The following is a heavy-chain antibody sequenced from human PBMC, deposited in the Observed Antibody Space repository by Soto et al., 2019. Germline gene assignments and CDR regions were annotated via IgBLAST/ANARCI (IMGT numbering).Heavy chain of an antibody. CDR2: ITGGGGNT. V-gene: IGHV3-23*01. D-gene: IGHD1-26*01. CDR3: AKRVGAYGGFHY. J-gene: IGHJ4*02. Sequence: HPGGSLRLSCAASGFTFSNYAMSWVRQAPGKGLEWISVITGGGGNTYYADSVKGRLTISRDNSKNTVYLQMNSLRAEDTAVYYCAKRVGAYGGFHYWGQGTLVTVSS. CDR1: GFTFSNYA.